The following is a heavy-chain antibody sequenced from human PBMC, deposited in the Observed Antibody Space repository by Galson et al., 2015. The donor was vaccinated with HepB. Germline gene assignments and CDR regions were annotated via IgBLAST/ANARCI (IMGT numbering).Heavy chain of an antibody. D-gene: IGHD3-3*01. CDR2: IDPSDSYT. Sequence: QSGAEVKKPGESLRISCKGSGYSFTSYWISWVRQMPGKGLEWMGRIDPSDSYTNYSPSFQGHVTISADKSISTAYLQWSSLKASDTAMYYCARHVNPDEFIFGAFDIWGQGTMVTVSS. J-gene: IGHJ3*02. V-gene: IGHV5-10-1*01. CDR3: ARHVNPDEFIFGAFDI. CDR1: GYSFTSYW.